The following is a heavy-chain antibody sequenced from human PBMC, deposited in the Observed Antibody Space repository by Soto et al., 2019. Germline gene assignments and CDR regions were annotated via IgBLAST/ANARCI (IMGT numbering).Heavy chain of an antibody. Sequence: ASVKVSCKTSGYTFTSYAMHWVRQAPGQRLEWMGWINAGNGNTKYSQKFQGRVTITRDTSASTAYMELSSLRSEDTAVYYCASSRITMVPYGMDVWGQGTTVTAP. D-gene: IGHD3-10*01. J-gene: IGHJ6*02. V-gene: IGHV1-3*01. CDR2: INAGNGNT. CDR3: ASSRITMVPYGMDV. CDR1: GYTFTSYA.